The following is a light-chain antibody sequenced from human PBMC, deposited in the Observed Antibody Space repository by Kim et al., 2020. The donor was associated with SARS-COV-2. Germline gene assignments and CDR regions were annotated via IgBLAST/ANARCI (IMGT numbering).Light chain of an antibody. CDR2: DNN. Sequence: GQEVTISSSGGSSNIGNNYVSWYQQRPGTAPKLLIYDNNKRPSGIPDRFSGSKSGTSATLGITGLQTGDEADYYCGTWDSSLSAVVFGGGTQLTVL. V-gene: IGLV1-51*01. J-gene: IGLJ2*01. CDR1: SSNIGNNY. CDR3: GTWDSSLSAVV.